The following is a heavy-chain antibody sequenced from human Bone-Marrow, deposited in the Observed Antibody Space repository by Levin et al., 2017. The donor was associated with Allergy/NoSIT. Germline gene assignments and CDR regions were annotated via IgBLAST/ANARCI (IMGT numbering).Heavy chain of an antibody. D-gene: IGHD3-16*01. CDR2: INPNTGAT. CDR3: AREYLWGGDHSGLDV. J-gene: IGHJ6*02. Sequence: ASVKVSCKASGYTFSAYYMHWVRQVPGHGLEWMGRINPNTGATNYAQKFQGRVTLTRDTSISTAYMELSRLRADDTAMYYFAREYLWGGDHSGLDVWVQGTTVTVSS. CDR1: GYTFSAYY. V-gene: IGHV1-2*06.